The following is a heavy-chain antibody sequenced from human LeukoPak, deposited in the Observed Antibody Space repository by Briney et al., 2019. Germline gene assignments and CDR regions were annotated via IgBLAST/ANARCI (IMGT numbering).Heavy chain of an antibody. D-gene: IGHD3-22*01. CDR3: ARDGDYYDSSGYYQDY. CDR2: IWYDGSNK. Sequence: GGSLRLSYAASGFTFSSYGMHWARQAPGKGLEWVAVIWYDGSNKYYADSVKGRFTISRDNSKNTLYLQMNSLRAEDTAVYYCARDGDYYDSSGYYQDYWGQGTLVTVSS. J-gene: IGHJ4*02. CDR1: GFTFSSYG. V-gene: IGHV3-33*01.